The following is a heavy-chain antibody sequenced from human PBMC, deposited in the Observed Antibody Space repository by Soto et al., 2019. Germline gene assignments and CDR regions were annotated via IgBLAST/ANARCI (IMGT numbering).Heavy chain of an antibody. V-gene: IGHV3-23*01. CDR2: ISGSGGST. D-gene: IGHD6-13*01. CDR3: AKAVGPGYVAAAHY. J-gene: IGHJ4*02. Sequence: PGGSLRLSCAASGFTFSSYAMSWVRQAPGKGLEWVSAISGSGGSTYYADSVKGRFTISRDNSKNTLYLQMNSLRAEDTAVYYCAKAVGPGYVAAAHYWGQGTLVTVSS. CDR1: GFTFSSYA.